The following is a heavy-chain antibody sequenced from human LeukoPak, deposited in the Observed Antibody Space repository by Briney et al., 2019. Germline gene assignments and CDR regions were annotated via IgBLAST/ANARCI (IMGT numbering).Heavy chain of an antibody. D-gene: IGHD3-10*01. Sequence: GGSLRLSCAASGFTFSSYSMNWVRQAPGKGLEWVSSISSSSSYIYYADSVKGRFTISRDNAKNSLYLQMNSLRAEDTAVYYCARDRELLWFGELSGAFDIWGQGTMVTVSS. J-gene: IGHJ3*02. CDR2: ISSSSSYI. CDR1: GFTFSSYS. V-gene: IGHV3-21*01. CDR3: ARDRELLWFGELSGAFDI.